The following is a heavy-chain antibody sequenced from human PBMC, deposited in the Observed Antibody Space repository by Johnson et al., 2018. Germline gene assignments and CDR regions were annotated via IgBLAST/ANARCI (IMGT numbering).Heavy chain of an antibody. V-gene: IGHV3-30*18. J-gene: IGHJ3*02. CDR2: ISYDGSNK. CDR1: GFTFSSYG. CDR3: AKGGRMSDAFDI. Sequence: VQLVETGGGVVQPGRSLRLSCAASGFTFSSYGMHWVRQAPGKGLEWVAVISYDGSNKYYADSVKGRFTISRDNSKNSLYLQMNSLRAEDTAVYYCAKGGRMSDAFDIWGQGTMVTVSS.